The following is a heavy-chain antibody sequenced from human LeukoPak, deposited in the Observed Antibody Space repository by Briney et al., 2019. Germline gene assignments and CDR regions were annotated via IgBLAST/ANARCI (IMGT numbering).Heavy chain of an antibody. V-gene: IGHV3-53*01. D-gene: IGHD4-17*01. Sequence: GGSLRLSCTVSGFTVSSNSMSWVRQAPGKGLEWVSFIYSDNTHYSDSVKGRFTISRDNSKNTLYLQMNSLRAEDTAVYYCARRVTTDAFDIWGQGTMVTVSS. CDR1: GFTVSSNS. CDR2: IYSDNT. J-gene: IGHJ3*02. CDR3: ARRVTTDAFDI.